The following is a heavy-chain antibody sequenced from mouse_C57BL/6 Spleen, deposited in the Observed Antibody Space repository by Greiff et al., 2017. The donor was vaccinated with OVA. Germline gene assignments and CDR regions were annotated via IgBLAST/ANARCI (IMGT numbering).Heavy chain of an antibody. D-gene: IGHD3-3*01. V-gene: IGHV5-9-1*02. CDR2: ISSGGDYI. CDR3: TREGDGYAMDY. Sequence: EVKLVESGEGLVKPGGSLKLSCAASGFTFSSYAMSWVRQTPEKRLEWVAYISSGGDYIYYADTVKGRFTISRDNARNTLYLQMSSLKSEDTAMYYCTREGDGYAMDYWGQGTSVTVSS. CDR1: GFTFSSYA. J-gene: IGHJ4*01.